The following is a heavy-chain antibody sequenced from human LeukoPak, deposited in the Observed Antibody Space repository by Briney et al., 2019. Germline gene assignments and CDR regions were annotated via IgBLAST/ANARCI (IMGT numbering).Heavy chain of an antibody. J-gene: IGHJ4*02. D-gene: IGHD4-17*01. CDR3: TRTFGDYIFDC. V-gene: IGHV3-72*01. Sequence: PGGSLRLSCAASGYTFSDHYLDWVRQAPGKGLEWVGRSRNKANSYTTEYAASVKDRFTISRDGSKNSMYLQMNSLKTEDTAIYYCTRTFGDYIFDCWGQGTLVTVSS. CDR1: GYTFSDHY. CDR2: SRNKANSYTT.